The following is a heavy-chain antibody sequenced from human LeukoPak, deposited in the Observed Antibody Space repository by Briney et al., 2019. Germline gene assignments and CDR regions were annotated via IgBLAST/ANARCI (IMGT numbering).Heavy chain of an antibody. CDR3: AKDLRGGYSYVNDASDI. CDR1: GFTFSSYG. Sequence: GGSLRLSCAASGFTFSSYGMHWVRQAPGKGLEWVAVISYDGSNKYYADSVKGRFTISRDNSKNTLYLQMNSLRAEDTAVYYCAKDLRGGYSYVNDASDIWGQGTMVTVSS. D-gene: IGHD5-18*01. CDR2: ISYDGSNK. J-gene: IGHJ3*02. V-gene: IGHV3-30*18.